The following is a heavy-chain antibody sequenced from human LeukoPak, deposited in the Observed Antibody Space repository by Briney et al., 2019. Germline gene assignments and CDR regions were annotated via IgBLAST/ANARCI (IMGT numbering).Heavy chain of an antibody. CDR3: ARDWRDQLLHPYYFDY. Sequence: GGSLRLSCAASGFTFSNFGMNWVRQAPGKGLEWVSFISNISPYIYYADSVKGRFTIPRDDAKNSLYLQMNSLRAEDSAVYYCARDWRDQLLHPYYFDYWGQGALVTVSS. V-gene: IGHV3-21*06. D-gene: IGHD1-1*01. J-gene: IGHJ4*02. CDR2: ISNISPYI. CDR1: GFTFSNFG.